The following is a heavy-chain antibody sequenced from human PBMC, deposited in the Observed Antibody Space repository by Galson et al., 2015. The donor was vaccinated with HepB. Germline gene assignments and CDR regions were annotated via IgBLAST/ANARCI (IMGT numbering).Heavy chain of an antibody. CDR3: ARQHCSSTSCPTDYYYYMDV. CDR2: IYPGDSDT. Sequence: QSGAEVKKPGESLKISCKGSGYSFTSYWIGWVRQMPGKGLEWMGIIYPGDSDTRYSPSFQGQVTISADKSISTAYLQWSSLKASDTAMYYCARQHCSSTSCPTDYYYYMDVWGKGTTVTVSS. CDR1: GYSFTSYW. V-gene: IGHV5-51*01. D-gene: IGHD2-2*01. J-gene: IGHJ6*03.